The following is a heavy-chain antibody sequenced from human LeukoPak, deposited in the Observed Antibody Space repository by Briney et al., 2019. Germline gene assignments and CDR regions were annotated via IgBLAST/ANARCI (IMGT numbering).Heavy chain of an antibody. CDR2: INQSGST. D-gene: IGHD6-19*01. J-gene: IGHJ4*02. Sequence: SETLSLTCAVYGGSFSGYYWSWIRQPPGKGLEWVGEINQSGSTNYNPSLKSRVTISVDTSKNQFSLKLSSVTAADTAVYYCARGLLRGWYDYWGQGTLVTVSS. CDR3: ARGLLRGWYDY. CDR1: GGSFSGYY. V-gene: IGHV4-34*01.